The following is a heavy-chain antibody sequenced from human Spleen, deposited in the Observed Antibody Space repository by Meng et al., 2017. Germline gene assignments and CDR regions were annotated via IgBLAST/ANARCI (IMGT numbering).Heavy chain of an antibody. CDR3: ARGVGSYDYVCGSYRHIDAFDI. Sequence: ASVKVSCKASGYTFTGYYMHWLRQAPGQGLEWMGRINPNSGGTNYAQKFQGRVTMTRDTSISTAYMELSRLRSDDTAVYYCARGVGSYDYVCGSYRHIDAFDIWGQGTRVT. D-gene: IGHD3-16*02. V-gene: IGHV1-2*06. J-gene: IGHJ3*02. CDR2: INPNSGGT. CDR1: GYTFTGYY.